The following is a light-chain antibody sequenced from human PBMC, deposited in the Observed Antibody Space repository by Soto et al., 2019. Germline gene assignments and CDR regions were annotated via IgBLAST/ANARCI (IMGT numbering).Light chain of an antibody. CDR3: QQYKSFWT. CDR1: QTITNW. CDR2: DAS. Sequence: DIQMTQSPSTLSASLGDRVTITCRSSQTITNWLAWYQQKPGKAPRLLIYDASSLESWVPSRFSGSRSGTEFTLTISSLQSEDFATYYCQQYKSFWTFGQGPKVDI. V-gene: IGKV1-5*01. J-gene: IGKJ1*01.